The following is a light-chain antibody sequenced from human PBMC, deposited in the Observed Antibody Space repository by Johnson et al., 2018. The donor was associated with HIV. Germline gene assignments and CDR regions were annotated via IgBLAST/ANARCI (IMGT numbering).Light chain of an antibody. Sequence: QSVLSQPPSVSAAPGQKVTISCSGSSYNIGNSYVSWYQQLPGTAPKLLIYENNKRPSGIPDRFSGSKSGTSATLGITGLQTGDEADYYCGTWDSSLSAFYVFGTGTTLTVL. CDR1: SYNIGNSY. V-gene: IGLV1-51*02. J-gene: IGLJ1*01. CDR2: ENN. CDR3: GTWDSSLSAFYV.